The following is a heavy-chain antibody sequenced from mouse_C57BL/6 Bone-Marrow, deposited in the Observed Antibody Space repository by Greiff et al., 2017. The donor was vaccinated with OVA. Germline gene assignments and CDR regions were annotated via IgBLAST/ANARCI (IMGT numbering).Heavy chain of an antibody. Sequence: QVQLQQSGAELVRPGTSVKVSCKASGYAFTNYLIEWVKQRPGQGLEWIGVINPGSGGTNYNEKFKGKATLTADKSSSTAYMQLSSLTSEDSAVYFCARRNSPYYYASSPWFAYWGQGTLVTVSA. J-gene: IGHJ3*01. D-gene: IGHD1-1*01. V-gene: IGHV1-54*01. CDR2: INPGSGGT. CDR1: GYAFTNYL. CDR3: ARRNSPYYYASSPWFAY.